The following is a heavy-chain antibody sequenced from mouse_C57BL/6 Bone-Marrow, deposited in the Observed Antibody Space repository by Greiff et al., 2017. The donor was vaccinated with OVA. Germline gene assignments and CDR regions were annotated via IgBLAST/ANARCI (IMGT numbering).Heavy chain of an antibody. CDR3: VITTVVATRKYYYAMDY. CDR2: IRSKSNNYAT. Sequence: GGGLVQPKGSLKLSCAASGFSFNTYAMNWVRQAPGKGLEWVARIRSKSNNYATYYADSVKDRFTISRDDSESMLYLQMNNLKTEDTAMYYCVITTVVATRKYYYAMDYWGQGTSVTVSS. D-gene: IGHD1-1*01. J-gene: IGHJ4*01. V-gene: IGHV10-1*01. CDR1: GFSFNTYA.